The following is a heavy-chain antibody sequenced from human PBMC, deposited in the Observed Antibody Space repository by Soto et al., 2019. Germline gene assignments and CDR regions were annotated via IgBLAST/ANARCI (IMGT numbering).Heavy chain of an antibody. D-gene: IGHD3-22*01. CDR1: GFTVSSNY. CDR3: ARHGDRSDYSGWFDP. V-gene: IGHV3-66*04. CDR2: IYSGGTT. Sequence: EVQLVESGGGLVQPGGSLRLSCAASGFTVSSNYMSWVRQAPGKGLEWVSVIYSGGTTYYADSVKGRFTISRDNSKDTLYLQMNSLRAEDTAVYYCARHGDRSDYSGWFDPWGQGPLVTVCS. J-gene: IGHJ5*02.